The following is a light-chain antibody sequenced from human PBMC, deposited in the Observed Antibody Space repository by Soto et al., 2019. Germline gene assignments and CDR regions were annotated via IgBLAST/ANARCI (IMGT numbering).Light chain of an antibody. CDR1: SSDVGGYNY. V-gene: IGLV2-14*01. CDR3: SSYTTGSTLE. J-gene: IGLJ2*01. Sequence: QSALTQPASVSGSPGQSITISCTGTSSDVGGYNYVPWYHQHPGKGPKLSIYDVSNRPSGVSNRFSGSKSGNTASLTISGLRAEDEADYYFSSYTTGSTLEIGGGTKVTVL. CDR2: DVS.